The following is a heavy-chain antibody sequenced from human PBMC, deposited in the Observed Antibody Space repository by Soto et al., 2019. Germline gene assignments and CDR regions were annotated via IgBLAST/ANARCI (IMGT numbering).Heavy chain of an antibody. CDR1: GFTFSNYA. V-gene: IGHV3-23*01. J-gene: IGHJ1*01. Sequence: GGSLRLSCAASGFTFSNYAIHWVRQAPGKGLEWVSAISGSGGSTYYADSVKGRFTISRDNSKNTLYLQMNSLRAEDTAVYYCAKDSLYFQHWGQGTLVTVSS. CDR2: ISGSGGST. CDR3: AKDSLYFQH.